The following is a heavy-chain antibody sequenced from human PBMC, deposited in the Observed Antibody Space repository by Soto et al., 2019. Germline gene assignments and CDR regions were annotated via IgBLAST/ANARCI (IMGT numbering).Heavy chain of an antibody. CDR3: ARYLMLLAYCGGDGSPYGMDV. CDR1: GYTFTSYA. CDR2: INAGNGNT. J-gene: IGHJ6*02. D-gene: IGHD2-21*02. Sequence: QVQLVQSGAEVKKPGASVKVSCKASGYTFTSYAMHWVRQAPGQRLEWMGWINAGNGNTKYSQKFQGRVTTTRDTSASAAYMELSSLRCEDTAVYYCARYLMLLAYCGGDGSPYGMDVWGQGTTVTVSS. V-gene: IGHV1-3*01.